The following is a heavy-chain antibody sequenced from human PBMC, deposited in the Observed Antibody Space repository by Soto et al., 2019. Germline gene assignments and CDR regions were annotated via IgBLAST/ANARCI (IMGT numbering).Heavy chain of an antibody. CDR2: MNPNSGNT. CDR1: GYTFTSYD. Sequence: ASVKVSCKASGYTFTSYDINWVRQATGQGLEWMGWMNPNSGNTGYAQKFQGRVTMTRNTSISTAYMELSSLRSEVTAVYYCAKNYNILTWLDPWGEGTLVTVSS. V-gene: IGHV1-8*01. J-gene: IGHJ5*02. D-gene: IGHD3-9*01. CDR3: AKNYNILTWLDP.